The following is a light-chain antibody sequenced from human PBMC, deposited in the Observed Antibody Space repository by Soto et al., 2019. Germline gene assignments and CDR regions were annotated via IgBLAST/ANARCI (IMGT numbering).Light chain of an antibody. Sequence: EIVMTQSPATLSVSPGERATLSCRASQSVSRNLAWYQQKPGQAPRLLIYAASGRATGIPDRFSGSGSGTDFSLTISRLEPEDFAVYYCQQYGSSPPYTFGQGTKLEIK. V-gene: IGKV3-20*01. CDR2: AAS. CDR1: QSVSRN. J-gene: IGKJ2*01. CDR3: QQYGSSPPYT.